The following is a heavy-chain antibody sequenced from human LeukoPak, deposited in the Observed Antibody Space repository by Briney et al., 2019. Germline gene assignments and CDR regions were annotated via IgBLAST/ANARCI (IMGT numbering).Heavy chain of an antibody. CDR2: ISYDGSNK. V-gene: IGHV3-30*04. CDR3: ARDDYGDYYFDY. D-gene: IGHD4-17*01. CDR1: GFTFSSYA. Sequence: SLRLSCAASGFTFSSYAMHWVRQAPGKGLEWVAVISYDGSNKYYADSVKGRFTVSRDNAKNTLYLQMNSLRAEDTAVYYRARDDYGDYYFDYWGQGTLVTVSS. J-gene: IGHJ4*02.